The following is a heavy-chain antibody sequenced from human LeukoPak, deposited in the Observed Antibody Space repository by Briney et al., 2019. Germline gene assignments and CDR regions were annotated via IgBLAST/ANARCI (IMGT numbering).Heavy chain of an antibody. J-gene: IGHJ4*02. CDR3: AKSYGSGSYYNSRTFDY. V-gene: IGHV4-34*01. CDR2: INHSGST. Sequence: SETLSLTCAVYGGSFSGYYWSWIRQPPGKGLEWIGEINHSGSTNYNPSLMSRVTISVDTSKNQFSLKLSSVTAADTAVYYCAKSYGSGSYYNSRTFDYWGQGTLVTVSS. D-gene: IGHD3-10*01. CDR1: GGSFSGYY.